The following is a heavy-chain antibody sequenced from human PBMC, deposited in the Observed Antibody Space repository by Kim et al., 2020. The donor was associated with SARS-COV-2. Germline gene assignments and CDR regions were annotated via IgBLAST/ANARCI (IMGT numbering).Heavy chain of an antibody. V-gene: IGHV3-9*01. CDR2: ISWNSGSI. Sequence: GGSLRLSCAASGFTFGDYAMHWVRQAPGKGLEWVSGISWNSGSIGYADSVKGRFTISRDNAKNSLYLQMNSLRAEDTALYYCAKVLGTLHTDPYFDYWGQGTLGTVSS. CDR1: GFTFGDYA. J-gene: IGHJ4*02. D-gene: IGHD2-8*02. CDR3: AKVLGTLHTDPYFDY.